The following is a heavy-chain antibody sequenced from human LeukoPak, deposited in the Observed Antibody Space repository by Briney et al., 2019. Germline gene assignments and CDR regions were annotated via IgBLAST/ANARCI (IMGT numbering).Heavy chain of an antibody. J-gene: IGHJ6*02. Sequence: PSETLSLTCAVYGGSFSGYYWSWIRQPPGKGLEWIGEINHSGSTNYNPSLKSRVTISVDTSKNQFSLKLSSVTAADTAVYYCAREALGYCSSTSCYGGGYYYGMDVWGQGTTATVSS. V-gene: IGHV4-34*01. D-gene: IGHD2-2*01. CDR2: INHSGST. CDR3: AREALGYCSSTSCYGGGYYYGMDV. CDR1: GGSFSGYY.